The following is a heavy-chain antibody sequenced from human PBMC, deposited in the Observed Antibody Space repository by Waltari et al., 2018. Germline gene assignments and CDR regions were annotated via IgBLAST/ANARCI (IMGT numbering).Heavy chain of an antibody. CDR3: ARGQMPSTVTTIYYYYGMDV. J-gene: IGHJ6*02. Sequence: QVQLQQWGAGLLKPSETLSLTCAVYGGSFSGYYWSWIRQPPGKGLEWIGEINHSGSSNYTPARKSRVTISVDTSKNQFSLKLSSVTAADTAVYYCARGQMPSTVTTIYYYYGMDVWGQGTTVTVSS. D-gene: IGHD4-17*01. CDR1: GGSFSGYY. V-gene: IGHV4-34*01. CDR2: INHSGSS.